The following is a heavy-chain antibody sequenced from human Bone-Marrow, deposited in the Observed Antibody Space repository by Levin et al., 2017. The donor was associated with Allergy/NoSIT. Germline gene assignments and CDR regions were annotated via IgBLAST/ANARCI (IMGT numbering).Heavy chain of an antibody. Sequence: GGSLRLSCAASGFTFDDYAMHWVRQAPGKGLEWVSGISWNSGSIGYADSVKGRFTISRDNAKNSLYLQMNSLRAEDTALYYCAKGRESSGSEEAAFDIWGQGTMVTVSS. J-gene: IGHJ3*02. CDR1: GFTFDDYA. D-gene: IGHD3-22*01. CDR3: AKGRESSGSEEAAFDI. CDR2: ISWNSGSI. V-gene: IGHV3-9*01.